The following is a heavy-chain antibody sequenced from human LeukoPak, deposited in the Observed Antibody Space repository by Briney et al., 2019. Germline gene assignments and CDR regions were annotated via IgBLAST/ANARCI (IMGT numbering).Heavy chain of an antibody. Sequence: SETLSLTCAVYGGSFSGYYWSWIRQPPGKGLEWIGEINHSGSTNYNPSLKSRVTISVDTSKNQFSLKLSSVTAADTALYYCARRAASGSYYYWGQGTLVTVSS. CDR1: GGSFSGYY. CDR2: INHSGST. J-gene: IGHJ4*02. V-gene: IGHV4-34*01. CDR3: ARRAASGSYYY. D-gene: IGHD1-26*01.